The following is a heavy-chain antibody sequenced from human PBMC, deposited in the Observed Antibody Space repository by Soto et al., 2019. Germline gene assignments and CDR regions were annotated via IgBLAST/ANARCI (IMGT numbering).Heavy chain of an antibody. V-gene: IGHV4-59*01. CDR3: ARGTDYYYVDV. Sequence: HVHLRESGPGLVKPSETLSLTCIVSGGSISNYYWSWIRQPPGKGLEWIGYIYYTGSTSYNPSLKSRVTISVDTSKNQFSLELSSVTAADTAVYFRARGTDYYYVDVWGKGTTVTVSS. J-gene: IGHJ6*03. CDR2: IYYTGST. CDR1: GGSISNYY.